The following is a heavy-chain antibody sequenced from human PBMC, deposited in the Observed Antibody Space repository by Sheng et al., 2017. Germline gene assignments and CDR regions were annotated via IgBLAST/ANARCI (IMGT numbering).Heavy chain of an antibody. CDR1: GFTFSSYA. Sequence: EVQLVESGGGLVQPGGSLRLSCAASGFTFSSYAMSWVRQAPGKGLEWVSAISGSGGSTYYADSVKGRFTISRDNSKNTLYLQMNSLRAEDTAVYYCVKYYYDSSGYYLGAFDIWGQGTMVTVSS. CDR3: VKYYYDSSGYYLGAFDI. J-gene: IGHJ3*02. D-gene: IGHD3-22*01. V-gene: IGHV3-23*04. CDR2: ISGSGGST.